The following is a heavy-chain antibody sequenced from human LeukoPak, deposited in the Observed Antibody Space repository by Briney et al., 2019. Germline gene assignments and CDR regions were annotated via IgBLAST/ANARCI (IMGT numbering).Heavy chain of an antibody. Sequence: PSETLSLTCIVSGGSISSDSYYWNWIRQPAGKGLEWIGRVYTSGSTNYDSSLKSRVSISVDTSKNQFSLRLTSVTAADTAVYYCARDRLLWGPFDIWGQGTMLTVSS. CDR2: VYTSGST. CDR1: GGSISSDSYY. D-gene: IGHD7-27*01. CDR3: ARDRLLWGPFDI. V-gene: IGHV4-61*02. J-gene: IGHJ3*02.